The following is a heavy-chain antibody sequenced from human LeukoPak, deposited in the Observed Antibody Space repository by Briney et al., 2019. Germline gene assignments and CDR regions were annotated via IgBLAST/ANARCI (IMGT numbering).Heavy chain of an antibody. Sequence: GGSLILSCVASGFTSSSYALTWLRQAPGKGLEWVSSITVSGGATQYADSVKGRFTISRDNSKNMLYLQMNSLRVEDTAVYYCARVYRIAIDGLDAFDIWGQGTMVTVSS. V-gene: IGHV3-23*01. J-gene: IGHJ3*02. CDR1: GFTSSSYA. CDR3: ARVYRIAIDGLDAFDI. CDR2: ITVSGGAT. D-gene: IGHD6-13*01.